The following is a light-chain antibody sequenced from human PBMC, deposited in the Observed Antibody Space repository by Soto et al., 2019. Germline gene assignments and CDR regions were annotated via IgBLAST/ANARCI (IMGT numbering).Light chain of an antibody. J-gene: IGKJ1*01. V-gene: IGKV3-20*01. CDR1: QSVSSSF. CDR3: QQYVTSPWS. CDR2: GAS. Sequence: EIGLTQSPGTLSLSPGERATLSCRASQSVSSSFLAWYQQKPGQAPRLLIYGASNRATGIPDRFSGSVSGTDFTLTISRLGPEDFAVYYCQQYVTSPWSFGQGTKVAIE.